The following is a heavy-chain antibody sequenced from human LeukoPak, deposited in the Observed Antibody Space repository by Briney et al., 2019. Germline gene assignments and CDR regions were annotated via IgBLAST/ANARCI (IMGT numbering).Heavy chain of an antibody. CDR2: ISYDGSNK. J-gene: IGHJ6*02. Sequence: GGSLRLSCAASGFTFSSYAMHWVRQAPGKGLEWVAVISYDGSNKYYADSVKGRFTISRDNSKNTLYLQMNSLRAEDTAVYYCARVRLSGSYRHYYYGMDVWGQGTTVTVSS. V-gene: IGHV3-30-3*01. CDR3: ARVRLSGSYRHYYYGMDV. D-gene: IGHD1-26*01. CDR1: GFTFSSYA.